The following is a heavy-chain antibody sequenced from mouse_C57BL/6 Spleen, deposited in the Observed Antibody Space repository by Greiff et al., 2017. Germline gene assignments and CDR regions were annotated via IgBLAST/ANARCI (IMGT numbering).Heavy chain of an antibody. D-gene: IGHD1-1*01. CDR1: GYSITSGYY. CDR3: ARGSYYGDYYAMDY. Sequence: EVQLVESGPGLVKPSQSLSLTCSVTGYSITSGYYWNWIRQFPGNKLEWMGYISYDGSNNYNPSLKNRISITRDTSKNQFFLKLNSVTTEDTATYYCARGSYYGDYYAMDYWGQGTSVTVSS. V-gene: IGHV3-6*01. J-gene: IGHJ4*01. CDR2: ISYDGSN.